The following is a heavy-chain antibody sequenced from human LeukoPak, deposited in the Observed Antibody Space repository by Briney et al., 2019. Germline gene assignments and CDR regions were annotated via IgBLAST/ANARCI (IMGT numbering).Heavy chain of an antibody. J-gene: IGHJ4*02. CDR3: ATVPSFGSNGDVPVDY. CDR2: IYPDDSDT. V-gene: IGHV5-51*01. CDR1: GYTFINYW. D-gene: IGHD3-16*01. Sequence: GESLKISCKGSGYTFINYWIGWVRQMRGKGLEWMGIIYPDDSDTRYSPSFQGQVTISADKSISTAYLQWSSLKASDTAMYYCATVPSFGSNGDVPVDYWGQGTLVTVSS.